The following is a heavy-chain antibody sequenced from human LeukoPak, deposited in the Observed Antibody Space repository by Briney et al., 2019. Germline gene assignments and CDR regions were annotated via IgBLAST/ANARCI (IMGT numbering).Heavy chain of an antibody. J-gene: IGHJ4*02. Sequence: GGSLRLSCAASGLTFDASAMSWVRQAPGKGLEWVAVITGGGDSTYYADSVKGRFTISRDNSRKTLFLQINSLRAVDTAVYYCAKNIRDQLLCGFDYWGQGVVATVSS. CDR1: GLTFDASA. CDR3: AKNIRDQLLCGFDY. V-gene: IGHV3-23*01. D-gene: IGHD2-2*01. CDR2: ITGGGDST.